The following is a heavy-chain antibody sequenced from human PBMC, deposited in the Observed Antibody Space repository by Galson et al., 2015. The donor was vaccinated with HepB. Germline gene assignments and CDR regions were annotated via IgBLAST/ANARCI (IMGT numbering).Heavy chain of an antibody. CDR3: ARGPPRECSGGISYPHYFDY. J-gene: IGHJ4*02. CDR2: ISAYNGNT. CDR1: GYTFTTYG. V-gene: IGHV1-18*01. D-gene: IGHD2-15*01. Sequence: SVKVSCKASGYTFTTYGISWVRQAPGQGLEWMGWISAYNGNTNYAQKLQGRVTMTTDTSTSTAYMELRSLRSDDTAVYYCARGPPRECSGGISYPHYFDYWGQGTLVTVAS.